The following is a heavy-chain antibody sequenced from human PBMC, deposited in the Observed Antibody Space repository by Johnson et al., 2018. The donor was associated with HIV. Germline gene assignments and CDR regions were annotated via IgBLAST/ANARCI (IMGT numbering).Heavy chain of an antibody. CDR2: ISWNSGST. CDR3: ARGAPEDIVVVPAAFDI. D-gene: IGHD2-2*01. V-gene: IGHV3-9*01. Sequence: VHLVESGGGLVQPGRSLRLSCAASGFTFDDYAMHWVRQAPGKGLEWVSGISWNSGSTGYADSVKGRFTISRDNAKNSLYLQMNSLRAEDTALYYCARGAPEDIVVVPAAFDIWGQGTMVTVSS. CDR1: GFTFDDYA. J-gene: IGHJ3*02.